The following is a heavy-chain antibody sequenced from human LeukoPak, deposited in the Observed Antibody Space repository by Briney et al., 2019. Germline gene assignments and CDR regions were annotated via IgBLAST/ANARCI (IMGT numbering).Heavy chain of an antibody. CDR3: ARSLYSGSYYANDALDI. CDR1: GFTFSSYS. CDR2: ISSSSSYI. D-gene: IGHD1-26*01. V-gene: IGHV3-21*01. Sequence: GGSLRLSCAAPGFTFSSYSMNWVRQAPGKGLEWVSSISSSSSYIYYADSVKGRFTISRDNAKNSLYLQMNSLRAEDTAVYYCARSLYSGSYYANDALDIWGQGTMVTVSS. J-gene: IGHJ3*02.